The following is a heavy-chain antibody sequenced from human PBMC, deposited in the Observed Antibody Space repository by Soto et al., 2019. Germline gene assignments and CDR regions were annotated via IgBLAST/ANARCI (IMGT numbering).Heavy chain of an antibody. V-gene: IGHV4-34*01. CDR2: INHSGST. CDR1: GGSFSGYY. D-gene: IGHD2-15*01. CDR3: ARGHTDCSGGSCYSFDY. J-gene: IGHJ4*02. Sequence: QVQLQQWGAGLLKPSETLSLTCAVYGGSFSGYYWSWIRQPPGKGLEWIGEINHSGSTNYNPSLKSRVTISVATSKNQFSLKLSSVTAADTAVYYCARGHTDCSGGSCYSFDYWGQGTLVTVSS.